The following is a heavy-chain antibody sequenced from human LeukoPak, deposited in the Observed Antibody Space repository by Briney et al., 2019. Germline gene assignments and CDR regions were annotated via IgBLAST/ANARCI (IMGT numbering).Heavy chain of an antibody. J-gene: IGHJ4*02. V-gene: IGHV4-34*01. CDR2: INHSGST. CDR1: GGSFSGYY. Sequence: SETLSLTCAVYGGSFSGYYWSWIRQPPGKGLEWIGEINHSGSTNYNPSLKSRVTISVDTPKNQFSLKLSSVTAADTAVYYCARGVVPAAVDYWGQGTLVTVSS. CDR3: ARGVVPAAVDY. D-gene: IGHD2-2*01.